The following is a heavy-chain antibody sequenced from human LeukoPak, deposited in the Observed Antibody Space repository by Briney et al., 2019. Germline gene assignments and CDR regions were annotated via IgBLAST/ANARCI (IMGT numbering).Heavy chain of an antibody. CDR2: IRYDGNNK. CDR3: AKDRGGDFWYFDY. Sequence: GGSLRLSCAASGFTFSSSDMHWVRQAPGKGLEWVAFIRYDGNNKYYADSVKGRFTISRDNSKNTLYLQMNSLRAEDTAVYYCAKDRGGDFWYFDYWGQGTLVTVSS. J-gene: IGHJ4*02. CDR1: GFTFSSSD. D-gene: IGHD3/OR15-3a*01. V-gene: IGHV3-30*02.